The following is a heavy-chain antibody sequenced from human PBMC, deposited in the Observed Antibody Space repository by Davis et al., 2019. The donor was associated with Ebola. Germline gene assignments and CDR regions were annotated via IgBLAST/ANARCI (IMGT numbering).Heavy chain of an antibody. V-gene: IGHV1-69*13. CDR1: GNTISTYT. CDR2: IIPLFGTT. CDR3: ARESTFYYGSGTPNYDAADI. D-gene: IGHD3-10*01. J-gene: IGHJ3*02. Sequence: AASVKVSCKASGNTISTYTIDWVRQAPGQGLEWMGGIIPLFGTTNYAQKFQGRVTITADESTSTVYMGLSSLRSEDTAVYYCARESTFYYGSGTPNYDAADIWGQGTMVTVSS.